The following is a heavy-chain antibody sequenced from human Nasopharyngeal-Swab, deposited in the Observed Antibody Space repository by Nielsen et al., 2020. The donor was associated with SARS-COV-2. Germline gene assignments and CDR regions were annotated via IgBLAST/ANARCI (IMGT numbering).Heavy chain of an antibody. Sequence: GESLKISCAASGFTFSNYWMTWVRQAPGKGLEWVANVKQDGTEKYYVDSVKGRFTISRDNAKNSLYLQMNSLRVEDTAVYYCAKTASSSLYWYFDLWGRGTLVTVSS. V-gene: IGHV3-7*03. J-gene: IGHJ2*01. D-gene: IGHD6-6*01. CDR1: GFTFSNYW. CDR2: VKQDGTEK. CDR3: AKTASSSLYWYFDL.